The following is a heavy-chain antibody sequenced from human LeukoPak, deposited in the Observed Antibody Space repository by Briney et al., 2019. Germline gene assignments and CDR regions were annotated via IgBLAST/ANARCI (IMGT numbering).Heavy chain of an antibody. CDR2: IYYSGTT. J-gene: IGHJ5*02. V-gene: IGHV4-39*01. CDR3: ARRQYSSSWYWFDP. Sequence: SETLSLTCTVSGGSISSRSYFWGWIRQPPGKGLEWIGNIYYSGTTYYNPSLKSRVTISVDTSKNQFSLKLSSVTAADTAVYYCARRQYSSSWYWFDPWGQGTLVTVSS. CDR1: GGSISSRSYF. D-gene: IGHD6-13*01.